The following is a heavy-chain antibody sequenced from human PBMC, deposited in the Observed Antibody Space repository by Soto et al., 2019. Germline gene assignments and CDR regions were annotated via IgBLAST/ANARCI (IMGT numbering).Heavy chain of an antibody. CDR1: GGTFSSYV. D-gene: IGHD3-22*01. CDR2: IIILFDTA. J-gene: IGHJ6*02. CDR3: ARGFYYDGPGEYGRPLVYGMDV. Sequence: QEQLVQSGAEVRKPGSSVKVSCKAYGGTFSSYVISWVRQAPGQGLEWMGGIIILFDTANSAQKFRGRVTITADKSTRTAYMELTSLRSEDTAIYYCARGFYYDGPGEYGRPLVYGMDVWGQGTTVTVSS. V-gene: IGHV1-69*06.